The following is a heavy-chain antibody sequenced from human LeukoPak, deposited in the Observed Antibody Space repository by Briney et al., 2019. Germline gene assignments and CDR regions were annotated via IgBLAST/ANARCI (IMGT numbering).Heavy chain of an antibody. D-gene: IGHD3-10*01. CDR3: ARDPSGDYYGSGSPEYSQH. J-gene: IGHJ1*01. CDR2: ISAYNGNT. Sequence: ASVKVSCKASGYTFTSYGISWVRQAPGQGLEWMGWISAYNGNTNYAQKLQGRVTMTTDTSTSTAYMELRSLRSDDTAVYYCARDPSGDYYGSGSPEYSQHWGQGTLVTVSS. CDR1: GYTFTSYG. V-gene: IGHV1-18*01.